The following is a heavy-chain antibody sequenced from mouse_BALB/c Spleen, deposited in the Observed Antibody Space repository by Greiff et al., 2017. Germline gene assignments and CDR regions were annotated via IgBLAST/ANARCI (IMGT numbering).Heavy chain of an antibody. CDR2: ISSGGSYT. CDR1: GFTFSSYA. Sequence: EVKLMESGGGIVKPGGSLKLSCAASGFTFSSYAMSWVRQSPEKRLEWVAEISSGGSYTYYPDTVTGRFTISRDNAKNTLYLEMSSLRSEDTAMYYCARDNYYGTYFDYWGQGTTLTVSS. CDR3: ARDNYYGTYFDY. V-gene: IGHV5-9-4*01. J-gene: IGHJ2*01. D-gene: IGHD1-1*01.